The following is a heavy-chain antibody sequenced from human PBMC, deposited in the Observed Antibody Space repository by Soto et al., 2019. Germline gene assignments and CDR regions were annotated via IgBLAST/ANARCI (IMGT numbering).Heavy chain of an antibody. CDR1: GFTFSGYY. D-gene: IGHD7-27*01. V-gene: IGHV3-7*05. Sequence: EVQLVESGGNLVQPGGSLRLSCAAYGFTFSGYYMSWVRQAPGKGLEWVANIGQDGSEKHYVDSVKGRFTISRDSAKNSLYLQMNSLRADDTAVYYCARGLTWGDYWGQGTLVTVSS. CDR2: IGQDGSEK. CDR3: ARGLTWGDY. J-gene: IGHJ4*02.